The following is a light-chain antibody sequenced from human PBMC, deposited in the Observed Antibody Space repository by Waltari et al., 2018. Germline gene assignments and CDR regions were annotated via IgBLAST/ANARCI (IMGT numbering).Light chain of an antibody. Sequence: QTVVTQEPSLSVSPGGTVTLTCALSSGSLSTPSYATWYQRTPGQAPRTLVYKANARSSGVPDRFSGSILGNTAALTITGAQADDESDYYCALYMGSGIWVFGGGTRLTVL. J-gene: IGLJ3*02. CDR1: SGSLSTPSY. V-gene: IGLV8-61*01. CDR2: KAN. CDR3: ALYMGSGIWV.